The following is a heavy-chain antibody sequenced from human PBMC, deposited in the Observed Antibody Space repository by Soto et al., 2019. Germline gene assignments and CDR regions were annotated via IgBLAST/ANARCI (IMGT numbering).Heavy chain of an antibody. J-gene: IGHJ4*02. CDR3: ARGCISTSCYGY. CDR2: VSHDGRNT. D-gene: IGHD2-2*01. V-gene: IGHV3-30*03. Sequence: PGVSLRLSCAASGFTFSDYGMHWVRQAPGKGLEWVAVVSHDGRNTHYADSVKGRFTISRDSSKNTLYLQMNSLRAEDTAVYYCARGCISTSCYGYWGQGTLVTV. CDR1: GFTFSDYG.